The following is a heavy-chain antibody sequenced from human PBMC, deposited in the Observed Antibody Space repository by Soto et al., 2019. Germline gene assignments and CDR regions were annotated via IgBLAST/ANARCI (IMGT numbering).Heavy chain of an antibody. J-gene: IGHJ3*02. D-gene: IGHD2-15*01. Sequence: GGSLRLSCAASGFSFSSYAMSWFRQAPGKGLEWVSAISGSGGSTYYADSVKGRFTISRDNSKNTLYLQMNSLRAEDTAVYYCASDTSFRRRYCSGGSCYPGIWGQGTMVTVSS. CDR3: ASDTSFRRRYCSGGSCYPGI. V-gene: IGHV3-23*01. CDR2: ISGSGGST. CDR1: GFSFSSYA.